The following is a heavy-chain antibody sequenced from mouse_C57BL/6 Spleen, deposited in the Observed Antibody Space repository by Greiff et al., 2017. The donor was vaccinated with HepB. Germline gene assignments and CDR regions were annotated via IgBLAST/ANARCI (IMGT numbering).Heavy chain of an antibody. V-gene: IGHV1-82*01. CDR3: ARSRGGQPLNY. CDR2: IYPGDGDT. Sequence: QVQLQQSGPELVKPGASVKISCKASGYAFSSSWMNWVKQRPGKGLEWIGRIYPGDGDTNYNGKFKGKATLTADKSSSTAYMQLSSLTSEDSAVYFCARSRGGQPLNYWGQGTTLTVSS. CDR1: GYAFSSSW. D-gene: IGHD3-3*01. J-gene: IGHJ2*01.